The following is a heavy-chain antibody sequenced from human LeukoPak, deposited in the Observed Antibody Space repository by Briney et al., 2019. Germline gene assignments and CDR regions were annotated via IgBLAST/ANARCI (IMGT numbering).Heavy chain of an antibody. CDR1: GGSFSSGSYY. V-gene: IGHV4-61*02. D-gene: IGHD3-22*01. CDR3: ARDNYYDVKGRYDY. J-gene: IGHJ4*02. Sequence: SETLSLTCAVYGGSFSSGSYYWSWIRQPAGKGLEWIGRIYTSGSTNYNPSLKSRVTISVDTSKSQFSLKLSSVTAADTAVYYCARDNYYDVKGRYDYWGQGTLVTVSS. CDR2: IYTSGST.